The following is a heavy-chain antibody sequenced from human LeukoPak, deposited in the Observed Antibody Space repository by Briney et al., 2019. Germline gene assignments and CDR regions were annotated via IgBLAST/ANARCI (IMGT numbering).Heavy chain of an antibody. V-gene: IGHV4-39*01. D-gene: IGHD3-3*01. J-gene: IGHJ4*02. Sequence: SETLSLTCTVSGGSISSSSSYWGWVRQPPGKGPEWIGNIYYTGSTYYNPSLKSRVTISVDTSKNQFSLNLTSVTAADTAVYYCARLRVLTPYYFDYWGQGTLVTVSS. CDR3: ARLRVLTPYYFDY. CDR1: GGSISSSSSY. CDR2: IYYTGST.